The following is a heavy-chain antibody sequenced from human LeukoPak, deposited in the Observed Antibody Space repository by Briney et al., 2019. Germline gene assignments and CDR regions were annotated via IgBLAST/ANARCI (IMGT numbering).Heavy chain of an antibody. CDR2: IKSKTDGGTT. Sequence: PGGSLRLSCAASGFTFNNAWMSWVRQAPGKGLEWVGRIKSKTDGGTTDYAAPVKGRFTISRDDSKNTLYLQMNSLKTEDTAVYYCTTADYSSSSFYYYYYMDVWGKGTTVTVSS. V-gene: IGHV3-15*01. J-gene: IGHJ6*03. CDR1: GFTFNNAW. CDR3: TTADYSSSSFYYYYYMDV. D-gene: IGHD6-6*01.